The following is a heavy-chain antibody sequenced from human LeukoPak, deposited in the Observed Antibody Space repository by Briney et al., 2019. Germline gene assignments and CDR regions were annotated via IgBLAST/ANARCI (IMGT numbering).Heavy chain of an antibody. Sequence: GGSLRLSCAASGFTFGSDAMNWGRQAPGEGLEWGSYITLIGGFKNYADSAKGRFTISRDAAKSSLFLQMNSLRVEDPAVYSCASQGRDWGQGTLVTVSS. CDR3: ASQGRD. V-gene: IGHV3-21*01. CDR1: GFTFGSDA. J-gene: IGHJ4*02. CDR2: ITLIGGFK.